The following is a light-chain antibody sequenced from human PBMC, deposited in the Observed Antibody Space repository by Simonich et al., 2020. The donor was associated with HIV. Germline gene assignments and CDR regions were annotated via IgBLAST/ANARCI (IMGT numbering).Light chain of an antibody. V-gene: IGLV8-61*01. CDR2: STN. J-gene: IGLJ3*02. CDR1: SGSVSTNYY. CDR3: VLYMGSGIWV. Sequence: QTVVTQEPSFSVSPGGTVTLTCGLSSGSVSTNYYPSWYQQTPGPAPRTLIYSTNTRSSGVPYRFSGSILGNKAALTITGAQADDESDYYCVLYMGSGIWVFGGGTKLTVL.